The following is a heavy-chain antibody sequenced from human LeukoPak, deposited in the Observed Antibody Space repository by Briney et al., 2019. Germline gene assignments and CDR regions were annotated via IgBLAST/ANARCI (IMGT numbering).Heavy chain of an antibody. J-gene: IGHJ6*03. CDR1: GYTFTTSD. CDR3: ARGVGYGYRPTGYYYMDV. V-gene: IGHV1-8*01. CDR2: MNPNGGST. Sequence: ASVRVSCKASGYTFTTSDIHWVRQATGQGLEWMGWMNPNGGSTGYAQKFQGRLTMTRETSINTAYMELSSLRSEDTAVYYCARGVGYGYRPTGYYYMDVWGKGTTVTVSS. D-gene: IGHD5-24*01.